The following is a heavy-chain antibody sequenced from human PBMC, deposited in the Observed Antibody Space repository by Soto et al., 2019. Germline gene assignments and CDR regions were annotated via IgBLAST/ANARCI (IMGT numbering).Heavy chain of an antibody. Sequence: EVQLVESGGGLVKPGGSLRLSCAASGFTFSNAWMNWVRQAPGKGLEWVGRIKSKTDGGTTDYAAPVKGRFTISRDDSKNTLYLQMNSLKTDATAVYYCTTDLWFGDGETFDYWGQGTLVTVSS. CDR1: GFTFSNAW. J-gene: IGHJ4*02. D-gene: IGHD3-10*01. CDR2: IKSKTDGGTT. CDR3: TTDLWFGDGETFDY. V-gene: IGHV3-15*07.